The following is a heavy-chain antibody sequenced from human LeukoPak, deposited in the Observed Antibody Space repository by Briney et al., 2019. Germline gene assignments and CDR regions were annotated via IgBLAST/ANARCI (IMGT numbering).Heavy chain of an antibody. CDR3: TKNQILDDSGSWYAF. V-gene: IGHV3-23*01. J-gene: IGHJ4*02. CDR2: ISGGGGRT. D-gene: IGHD6-13*01. Sequence: GGSLRLSCGASGFTFSTNAMSWVRQAPGKGLEWVSSISGGGGRTFYAESVKGRFTVSRDNSKNTLYLRMNSLRAEDTAIYYCTKNQILDDSGSWYAFWGQGTLVTVSS. CDR1: GFTFSTNA.